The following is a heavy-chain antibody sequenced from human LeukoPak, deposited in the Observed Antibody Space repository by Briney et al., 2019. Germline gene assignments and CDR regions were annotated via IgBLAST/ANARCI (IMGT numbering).Heavy chain of an antibody. V-gene: IGHV1-46*01. CDR2: INPSGGST. CDR1: GYTFTSYY. D-gene: IGHD6-13*01. Sequence: ASVKVSCKASGYTFTSYYMHWVGQAPGQGLEWMGIINPSGGSTSYAQKFQGRVTMTRDTSTSTVYMELSSLRSEDTAVYYCARDRGTIAAAGKGPRTLGYWGQGTLVTVSS. J-gene: IGHJ4*02. CDR3: ARDRGTIAAAGKGPRTLGY.